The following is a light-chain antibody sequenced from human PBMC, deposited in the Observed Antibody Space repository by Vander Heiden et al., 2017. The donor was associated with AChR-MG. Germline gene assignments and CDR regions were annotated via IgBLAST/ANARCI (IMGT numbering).Light chain of an antibody. CDR3: QQYNNWPRT. Sequence: EIVMTQSPGTLSVSPGERATLSCRASQSVSSNLAWYQQRYGQAPRLLIYEASTRATGTPARFSGSGSGTEFTLTVSSLQSEDFAVYYCQQYNNWPRTFGQGTKVEIK. CDR1: QSVSSN. V-gene: IGKV3-15*01. J-gene: IGKJ1*01. CDR2: EAS.